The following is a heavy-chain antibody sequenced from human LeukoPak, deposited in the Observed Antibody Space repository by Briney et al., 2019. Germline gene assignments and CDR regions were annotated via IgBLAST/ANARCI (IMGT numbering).Heavy chain of an antibody. Sequence: ASVKVSCKASGYTFTGYYMHWVRQAPGQGLEWMGWINPNSGGTNYAQKFQGRVTMTRDTSISTAYMELSRLRSDGTAVYYCAATRIVVVPAAPDYWGQGTLVTVSS. CDR2: INPNSGGT. CDR3: AATRIVVVPAAPDY. D-gene: IGHD2-2*01. J-gene: IGHJ4*02. CDR1: GYTFTGYY. V-gene: IGHV1-2*02.